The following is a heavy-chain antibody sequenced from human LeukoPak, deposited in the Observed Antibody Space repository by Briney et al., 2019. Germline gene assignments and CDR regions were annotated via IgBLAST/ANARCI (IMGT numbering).Heavy chain of an antibody. D-gene: IGHD1-26*01. Sequence: SQTLSLTCTVSGGSISSGNFYWSWIRQPAGKGLEWIGRIYASGSTTYNPSLESRVTISVDTSKNQFSLNLNSVTAADTAVYYCARSVSGSYGAFDIWGQGTMVTVSS. CDR3: ARSVSGSYGAFDI. CDR1: GGSISSGNFY. CDR2: IYASGST. V-gene: IGHV4-61*02. J-gene: IGHJ3*02.